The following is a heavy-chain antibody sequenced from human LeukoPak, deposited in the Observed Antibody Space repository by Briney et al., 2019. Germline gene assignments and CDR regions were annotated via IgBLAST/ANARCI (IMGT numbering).Heavy chain of an antibody. D-gene: IGHD2-15*01. CDR1: GYTFTDYY. V-gene: IGHV1-69-2*01. CDR3: ATWSLCRGGSCYTNYYYYYMDV. Sequence: ASVKVSCKVSGYTFTDYYMHWVQQAPGKGLEWMGLVDPEDGETIYAEKFQGRVTITADTSTDTAYMELSSLRSEDTAVYYCATWSLCRGGSCYTNYYYYYMDVWGKGTTVTVSS. J-gene: IGHJ6*03. CDR2: VDPEDGET.